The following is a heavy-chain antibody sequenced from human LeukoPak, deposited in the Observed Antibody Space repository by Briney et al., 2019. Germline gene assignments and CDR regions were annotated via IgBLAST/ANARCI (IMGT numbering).Heavy chain of an antibody. V-gene: IGHV3-33*08. CDR3: ARDQCGGDCYFGY. J-gene: IGHJ4*02. CDR1: GFTFSSYA. Sequence: GGSLRLSCAASGFTFSSYAMSWVRQAPGKGLEWVAVIWYDGSNKYYADSVKGRFTISRDNSKNTLYLQMNSLRAEDTAVYYCARDQCGGDCYFGYWGQGTLVTVSS. D-gene: IGHD2-21*02. CDR2: IWYDGSNK.